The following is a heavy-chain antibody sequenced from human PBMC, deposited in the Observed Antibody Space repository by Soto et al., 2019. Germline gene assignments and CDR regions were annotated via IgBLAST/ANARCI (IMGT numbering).Heavy chain of an antibody. CDR2: IYYSGSA. J-gene: IGHJ4*02. CDR1: GGSISSSSYY. V-gene: IGHV4-39*01. CDR3: ASSNTAMVAFDF. D-gene: IGHD5-18*01. Sequence: PSETLSLTCTVSGGSISSSSYYWGWIRQPPGKGLEWIGSIYYSGSAYYSPSLKSRVTISVDTSKSQFSLKLSSVTAADTAVYYCASSNTAMVAFDFWGLGTLVTVSS.